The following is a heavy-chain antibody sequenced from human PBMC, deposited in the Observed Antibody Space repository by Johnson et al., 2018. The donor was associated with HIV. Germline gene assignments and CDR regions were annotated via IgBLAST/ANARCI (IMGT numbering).Heavy chain of an antibody. Sequence: VQLVESGGGLVQPGGSLRLSCAASGFTFSSYAMHWVRQAPGKGLEWVAVISYDGSNKYYADSVKGRFTISRDNSKNTLYLQMNSLRDEDTALYYCAKDTFFYVHGAFDFWGQGTMVTVSS. J-gene: IGHJ3*01. CDR2: ISYDGSNK. V-gene: IGHV3-30*04. D-gene: IGHD2/OR15-2a*01. CDR3: AKDTFFYVHGAFDF. CDR1: GFTFSSYA.